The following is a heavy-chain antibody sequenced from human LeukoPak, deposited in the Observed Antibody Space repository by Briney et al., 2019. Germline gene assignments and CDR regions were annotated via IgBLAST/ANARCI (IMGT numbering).Heavy chain of an antibody. Sequence: ASVKVSCKASGYTFTSYGISWVRQAPGQGLEWMGWISAYNGNTNYAQKLQGRVTMTTDTSTSTAYMELRSLRSDDTAVYYCARDQGYYCDSKRNVWFDPWGQGTLVTVSS. CDR2: ISAYNGNT. D-gene: IGHD3-22*01. CDR3: ARDQGYYCDSKRNVWFDP. V-gene: IGHV1-18*01. CDR1: GYTFTSYG. J-gene: IGHJ5*02.